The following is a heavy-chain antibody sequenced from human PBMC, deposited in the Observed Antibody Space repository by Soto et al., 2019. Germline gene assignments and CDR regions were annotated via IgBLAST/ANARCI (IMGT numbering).Heavy chain of an antibody. CDR1: GGSISSYY. CDR3: ASGGTHSGYDPSNFDY. Sequence: SETLSLAGTVSGGSISSYYWSWSRQPPGTRLEWIVYIYYSGSTNYNPALKTRVTISVDTSKNQFSLKLSSVTAADTAVYYCASGGTHSGYDPSNFDYWGQGTLVTVSS. J-gene: IGHJ4*02. CDR2: IYYSGST. V-gene: IGHV4-59*01. D-gene: IGHD5-12*01.